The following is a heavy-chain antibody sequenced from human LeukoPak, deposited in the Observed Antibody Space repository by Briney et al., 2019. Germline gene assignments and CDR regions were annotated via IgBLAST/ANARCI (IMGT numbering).Heavy chain of an antibody. CDR2: IFYSGST. CDR1: SGSISTSNYY. V-gene: IGHV4-39*07. D-gene: IGHD2-21*02. Sequence: SETLSLTCTVSSGSISTSNYYWGWVRQPPGKALEWIGNIFYSGSTYYSPSLKSRVTISVDTSKNQFSLKLSSVTAADTAVYYCARDLEEIVVVTARRYFQHWGQGTLVTVSS. J-gene: IGHJ1*01. CDR3: ARDLEEIVVVTARRYFQH.